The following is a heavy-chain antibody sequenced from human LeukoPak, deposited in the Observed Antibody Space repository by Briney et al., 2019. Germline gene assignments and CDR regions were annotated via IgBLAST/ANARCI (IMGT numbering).Heavy chain of an antibody. Sequence: GGSLRLSCAASGFTFSSYSMNWVRQAPGKGLEWVSSISSSSSYIYYADSVKGRFTISRDNAKNSLYLQMSSLRAEDTAVYYCARTGLRFPPFDYWGQGTLVTVSS. D-gene: IGHD3-3*01. CDR3: ARTGLRFPPFDY. V-gene: IGHV3-21*04. CDR1: GFTFSSYS. CDR2: ISSSSSYI. J-gene: IGHJ4*02.